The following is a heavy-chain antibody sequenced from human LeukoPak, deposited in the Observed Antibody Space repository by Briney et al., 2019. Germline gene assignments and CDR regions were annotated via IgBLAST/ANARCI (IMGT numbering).Heavy chain of an antibody. J-gene: IGHJ4*02. CDR2: SRNKANSYTT. V-gene: IGHV3-72*01. CDR3: ATSVVPATPFDY. Sequence: PGRSLRLSCAASGFTFSDHYMDWVRQAPGKGLEWVGRSRNKANSYTTEYAASVEGRFTISRDDSKNSMFLHMNSLKTEDTAIYYCATSVVPATPFDYWGQGTLVTVSS. D-gene: IGHD2-21*02. CDR1: GFTFSDHY.